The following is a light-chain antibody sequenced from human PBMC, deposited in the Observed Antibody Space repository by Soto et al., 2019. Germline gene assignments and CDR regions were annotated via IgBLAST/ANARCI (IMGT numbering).Light chain of an antibody. Sequence: DIQMTQSPSSLSASVGDRVTITCRASQSISGYLNWYQQKPGKAPKLLIYAASSLQSGVPSRFSGSGSGTDFTLTICSLQTEDFATYYCQQNYSPPPITFGQGTRLEIK. CDR1: QSISGY. J-gene: IGKJ5*01. V-gene: IGKV1-39*01. CDR2: AAS. CDR3: QQNYSPPPIT.